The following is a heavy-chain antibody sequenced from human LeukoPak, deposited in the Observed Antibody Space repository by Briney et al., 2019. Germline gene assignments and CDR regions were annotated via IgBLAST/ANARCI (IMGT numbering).Heavy chain of an antibody. J-gene: IGHJ6*04. CDR3: AKDESGSYYLVDYYYNGMDV. Sequence: QPGGSLRLSCAASGFTFSSYGMHWVRQAPGKGLEWVAVISYDGSNKYYADSVKGRFTISRDNSKNTLYLQMNSLRAEDTAVYYCAKDESGSYYLVDYYYNGMDVWGKGTTVTVSS. V-gene: IGHV3-30*18. CDR1: GFTFSSYG. CDR2: ISYDGSNK. D-gene: IGHD3-10*01.